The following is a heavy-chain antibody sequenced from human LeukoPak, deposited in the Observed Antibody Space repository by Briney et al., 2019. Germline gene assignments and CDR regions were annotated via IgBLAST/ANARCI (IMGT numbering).Heavy chain of an antibody. D-gene: IGHD6-13*01. CDR2: ISAYNGNT. CDR3: ARERDEIAAVDY. CDR1: GYTFTSYG. J-gene: IGHJ4*02. Sequence: ASVKVSCKASGYTFTSYGISRVRQTPGQGLEWMGWISAYNGNTNYAQKLQGRVTMTTDTSTSTAYMELRSLRSDDTAVYYCARERDEIAAVDYWGQGTLVTVSS. V-gene: IGHV1-18*01.